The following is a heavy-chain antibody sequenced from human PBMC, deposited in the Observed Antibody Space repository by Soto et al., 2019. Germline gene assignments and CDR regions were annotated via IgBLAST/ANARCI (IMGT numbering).Heavy chain of an antibody. CDR1: GFSLNTRGVG. CDR3: AHSQRGPRDF. CDR2: IYWDDDK. Sequence: SGPTLVNPTQTLTLTFTFSGFSLNTRGVGVGWIRQPPGKALEWLALIYWDDDKRYSPSLKGRLTITKDTSKNQVVLTMTNMDPLDTATYFCAHSQRGPRDFWGQGILVTVSS. D-gene: IGHD5-12*01. V-gene: IGHV2-5*02. J-gene: IGHJ4*02.